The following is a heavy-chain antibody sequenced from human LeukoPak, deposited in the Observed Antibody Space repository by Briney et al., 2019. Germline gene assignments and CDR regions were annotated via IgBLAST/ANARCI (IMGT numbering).Heavy chain of an antibody. CDR3: VRDADGGNSWFDS. J-gene: IGHJ5*01. V-gene: IGHV3-21*01. CDR1: GFVFSTHS. Sequence: GGSLRLSCAASGFVFSTHSMNWVRQAPGKGLEWVSWISSSNGDIYYADSVRGRFTISRDDAKKSLYLQMNSLRAEDTAVYYCVRDADGGNSWFDSWGQGTLVTVSS. D-gene: IGHD4-23*01. CDR2: ISSSNGDI.